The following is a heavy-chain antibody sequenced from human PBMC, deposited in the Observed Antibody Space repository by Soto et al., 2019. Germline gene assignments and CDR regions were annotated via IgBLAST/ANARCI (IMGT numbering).Heavy chain of an antibody. CDR3: ARGYTSGYPSNWFDP. Sequence: QVQLVESGGGVVQPGRSLRLSCAASGFTFSSYGMHWVRHAPGKGLEWVAVISYDGSKKYYADSVKGRFTISRDNSKNTQYLQMDSLRDEDTAVYYCARGYTSGYPSNWFDPWGQGTLVTVSS. CDR2: ISYDGSKK. D-gene: IGHD3-3*01. CDR1: GFTFSSYG. J-gene: IGHJ5*02. V-gene: IGHV3-30*03.